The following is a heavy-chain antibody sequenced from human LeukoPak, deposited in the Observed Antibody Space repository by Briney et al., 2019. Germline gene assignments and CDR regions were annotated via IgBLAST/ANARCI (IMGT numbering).Heavy chain of an antibody. V-gene: IGHV3-23*01. J-gene: IGHJ4*02. CDR1: GFTFSSYA. CDR3: AKVGDKWDFDY. CDR2: ISGSGGST. Sequence: GGSLRLSCAASGFTFSSYAMSWVRQAPGKGLEWVSAISGSGGSTYYADSVKGRFTISRDNSKNTLYLQMNSLTTEDTAVYYCAKVGDKWDFDYWGLGTLVTVSS. D-gene: IGHD1-26*01.